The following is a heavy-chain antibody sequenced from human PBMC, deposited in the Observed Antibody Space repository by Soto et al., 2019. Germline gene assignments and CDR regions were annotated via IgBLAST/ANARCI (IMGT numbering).Heavy chain of an antibody. J-gene: IGHJ5*02. CDR1: GYTFTSYG. CDR3: ARGIYDSSAYTNWFDP. CDR2: ISAYNGNT. Sequence: RASVKVSCKASGYTFTSYGISWVRQAPGQGLEWMGWISAYNGNTNYAQKLQGRVTMTTDTSTSTAYMELRSLRSDDTAVYYCARGIYDSSAYTNWFDPWGQGTLVTVSS. D-gene: IGHD3-22*01. V-gene: IGHV1-18*01.